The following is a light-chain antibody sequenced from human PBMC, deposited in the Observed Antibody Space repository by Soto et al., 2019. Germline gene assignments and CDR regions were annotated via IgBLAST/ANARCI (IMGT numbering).Light chain of an antibody. V-gene: IGKV1-12*01. CDR3: QQYNNWPPT. J-gene: IGKJ1*01. CDR1: QDISSW. CDR2: AAS. Sequence: DIQMTQSPSAVAASVGDRVTITCRASQDISSWLAWYQQKPGKAPKLLIYAASNLQRGVPSRFSGSGSGTEFILTISSLQSEDFAVYYCQQYNNWPPTFGQGTKVDIK.